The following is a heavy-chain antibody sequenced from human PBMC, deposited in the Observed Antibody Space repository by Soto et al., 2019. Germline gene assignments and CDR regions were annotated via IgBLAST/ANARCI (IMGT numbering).Heavy chain of an antibody. V-gene: IGHV3-66*01. J-gene: IGHJ6*02. D-gene: IGHD1-26*01. CDR3: ATTGMGLTLYYYYHGMDV. Sequence: EVQLVXXGXXXXXXGXSLRLSCAASGFTVSTNYMTWVRQAPGKGLEWVSVMFYGGSTYYAASVKGRFTISRDDSKNTLYLQMNSLRAEDTAVYYCATTGMGLTLYYYYHGMDVWGQGTTVTVSS. CDR2: MFYGGST. CDR1: GFTVSTNY.